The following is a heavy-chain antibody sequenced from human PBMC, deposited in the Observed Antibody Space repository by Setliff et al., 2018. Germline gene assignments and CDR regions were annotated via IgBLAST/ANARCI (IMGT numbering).Heavy chain of an antibody. CDR1: GGSFTNYC. Sequence: SETLSLTCTVYGGSFTNYCWGWIHQSPGKGLEWIGEINHSGSTNYNPSLKSRLTISVDASTNQFSLKLYSVTAADTAVYYCRYWSGYYNNDYWGQGTLVTVSS. CDR3: RYWSGYYNNDY. V-gene: IGHV4-34*01. D-gene: IGHD3-3*01. CDR2: INHSGST. J-gene: IGHJ4*02.